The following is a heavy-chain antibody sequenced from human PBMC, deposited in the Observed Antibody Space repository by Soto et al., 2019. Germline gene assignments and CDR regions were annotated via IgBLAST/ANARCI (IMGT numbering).Heavy chain of an antibody. CDR2: ISYDGSSK. V-gene: IGHV3-30-3*02. J-gene: IGHJ4*02. CDR3: ANERGYYFHY. CDR1: GFTFSTYA. D-gene: IGHD3-10*01. Sequence: QVQLVESGGGVVQPGRSLRLSCAASGFTFSTYAMHWVRQAPGKGLEWVAIISYDGSSKYYADSVKGRFTISRDNSKNTLYLQMNSLRVEDTAVYYCANERGYYFHYWGQGTLVTVSS.